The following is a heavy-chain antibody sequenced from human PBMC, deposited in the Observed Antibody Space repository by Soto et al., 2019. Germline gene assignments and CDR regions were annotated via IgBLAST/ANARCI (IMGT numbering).Heavy chain of an antibody. J-gene: IGHJ6*02. V-gene: IGHV1-18*04. Sequence: ASVNVSCETSGYTFSSYGMSWVRQAPGQGLEWMGWISSYNSNNGDTKSAQMLQGRVTMTIDTSATTAYMELRSLRSDDTAVYYCARAELERGDVGYFGMDVWGQGPTVTVSS. D-gene: IGHD1-1*01. CDR1: GYTFSSYG. CDR2: ISSYNSNNGDT. CDR3: ARAELERGDVGYFGMDV.